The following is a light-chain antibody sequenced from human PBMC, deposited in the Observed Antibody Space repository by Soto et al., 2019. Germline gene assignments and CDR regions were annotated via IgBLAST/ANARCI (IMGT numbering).Light chain of an antibody. J-gene: IGLJ3*02. CDR2: GNN. Sequence: QSVLTQPPSVSGAPGQRVTISCTGSSSNIGAGYDVHWYQQLPGTAPKLLIYGNNNRPSGVPDRFSGSKSGTSASLAITGLQAEDEADYYCQSYDSSLSGSVCGGGTKLTVL. CDR3: QSYDSSLSGSV. CDR1: SSNIGAGYD. V-gene: IGLV1-40*01.